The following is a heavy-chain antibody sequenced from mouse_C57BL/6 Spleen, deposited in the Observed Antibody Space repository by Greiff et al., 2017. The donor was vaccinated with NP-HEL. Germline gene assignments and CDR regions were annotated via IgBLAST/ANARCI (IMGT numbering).Heavy chain of an antibody. CDR3: ARSGATVVATPFAY. D-gene: IGHD1-1*01. Sequence: VQLQQPGAELVKPGASVKLSCKASGYTFTSYWMHWVKQRPGQGLEWIGMIHPNSGSTNYNEKFKSKATLTVDKSSSTAYMQLSSLTSEDSAVYYCARSGATVVATPFAYWGQGTLVTVSA. V-gene: IGHV1-64*01. CDR1: GYTFTSYW. CDR2: IHPNSGST. J-gene: IGHJ3*01.